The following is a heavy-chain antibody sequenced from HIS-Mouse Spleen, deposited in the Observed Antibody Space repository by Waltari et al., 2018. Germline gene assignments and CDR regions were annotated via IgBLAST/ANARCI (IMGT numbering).Heavy chain of an antibody. CDR1: GGSFSGYY. J-gene: IGHJ3*02. V-gene: IGHV4-34*01. D-gene: IGHD5-18*01. CDR3: AGGSYGEKAFDI. CDR2: NNHDERT. Sequence: QVQLQQWGAGLLKPSETLSLTCAVYGGSFSGYYWSWIRQPPGKGLEWVGENNHDERTNYNPSLKRRVTISVDTSKNQFSLKLRSVTAADTAVYYCAGGSYGEKAFDIWGQGTMVTVSS.